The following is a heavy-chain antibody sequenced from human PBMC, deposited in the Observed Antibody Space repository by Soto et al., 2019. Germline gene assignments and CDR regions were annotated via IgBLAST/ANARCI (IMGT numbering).Heavy chain of an antibody. V-gene: IGHV1-69*01. CDR1: GGNFSSYA. CDR2: IIPICGTA. CDR3: ARPSDGRRYYFCCIDV. J-gene: IGHJ6*02. Sequence: QVQLVQSGAGVDKPGSSMKVSCKASGGNFSSYAISWVRQAPGHGLEWMGGIIPICGTANYAQKVQGRVTITEDESTRTAYMELSRLGSEDTAVYYGARPSDGRRYYFCCIDVWGQGTTVTVSS. D-gene: IGHD3-10*01.